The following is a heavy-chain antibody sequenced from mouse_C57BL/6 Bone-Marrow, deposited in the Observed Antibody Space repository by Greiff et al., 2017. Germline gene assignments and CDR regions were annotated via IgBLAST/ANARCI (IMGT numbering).Heavy chain of an antibody. CDR2: INPNNGGT. D-gene: IGHD1-1*01. V-gene: IGHV1-26*01. Sequence: EVQLQQSGPELVKPGASVKISCKASGYTFTDYYMNWVKQSHGKSLEWIGDINPNNGGTSYNQKFKGKATLTVDKSSSTAYMELRSLTSEDSAVYYCARIYCYGSGAYWGQGTLVTVSA. CDR1: GYTFTDYY. CDR3: ARIYCYGSGAY. J-gene: IGHJ3*01.